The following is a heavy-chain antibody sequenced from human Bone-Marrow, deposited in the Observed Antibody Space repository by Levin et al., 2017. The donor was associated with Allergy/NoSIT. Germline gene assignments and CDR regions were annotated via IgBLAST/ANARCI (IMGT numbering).Heavy chain of an antibody. CDR2: FDPEDGDT. V-gene: IGHV1-24*01. CDR3: ATPTSGYFGGLDF. D-gene: IGHD5-12*01. J-gene: IGHJ4*02. Sequence: ASVKVSCKASGYTFTASYIHWVRQAPGKGLEWMGGFDPEDGDTIYAQNFQGRVTLTEDTSTDTAYLEVTNLTSADTAVYYCATPTSGYFGGLDFWGQGTLVSVSS. CDR1: GYTFTASY.